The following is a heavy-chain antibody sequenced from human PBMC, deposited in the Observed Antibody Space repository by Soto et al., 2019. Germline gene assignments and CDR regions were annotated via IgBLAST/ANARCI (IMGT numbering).Heavy chain of an antibody. V-gene: IGHV5-51*01. CDR3: ATAYVYDSENSNYYRDAFDI. D-gene: IGHD3-22*01. CDR2: MYPDDSDI. J-gene: IGHJ3*02. Sequence: PGESLKISCKASGYSFSFYWIGWVRQMPGKGLEWMAIMYPDDSDIRYSPSFEAHVTISADKSTSTAFLQWSSLKASDTAMYYCATAYVYDSENSNYYRDAFDIWGQGTLVTVSS. CDR1: GYSFSFYW.